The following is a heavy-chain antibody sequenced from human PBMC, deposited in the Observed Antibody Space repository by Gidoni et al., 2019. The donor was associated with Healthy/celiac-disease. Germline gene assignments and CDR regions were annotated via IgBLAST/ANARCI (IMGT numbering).Heavy chain of an antibody. V-gene: IGHV3-30-3*01. Sequence: QVQLVESGGGVVQPGRSLRLSCAASGFTFSSYAMHWVRQAPGKGLEWVAVISYDGSNKYYADSVKGRFTISRDNSKNTLYLQMNSLRAEDTAVYYCASSDITMIADLDYWGQGTLVTVSS. J-gene: IGHJ4*02. CDR1: GFTFSSYA. D-gene: IGHD3-22*01. CDR2: ISYDGSNK. CDR3: ASSDITMIADLDY.